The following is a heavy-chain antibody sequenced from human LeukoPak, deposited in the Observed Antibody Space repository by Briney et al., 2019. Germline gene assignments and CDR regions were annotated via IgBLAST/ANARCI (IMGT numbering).Heavy chain of an antibody. CDR2: FDPEDGET. CDR1: GYTLTELS. V-gene: IGHV1-24*01. D-gene: IGHD3-22*01. CDR3: ATEETYYYDSSGYHFDY. J-gene: IGHJ4*02. Sequence: ASVKVSCKVSGYTLTELSMHWVRQAPGKGLEWMGGFDPEDGETIYAQKFQGRVTMTEDTSTDTAYMELSSLRSEDTAVYYCATEETYYYDSSGYHFDYWGQGTLVTVSS.